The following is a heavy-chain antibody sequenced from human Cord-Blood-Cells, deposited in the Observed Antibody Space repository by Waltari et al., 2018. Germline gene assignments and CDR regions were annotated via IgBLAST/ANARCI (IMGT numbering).Heavy chain of an antibody. CDR1: GGSFSGYY. J-gene: IGHJ3*02. D-gene: IGHD6-6*01. V-gene: IGHV4-34*01. Sequence: QVQLKQWGAGLLKPSETLSLTCAVYGGSFSGYYWSWIRQPPGKGLEWIGEINHSGSTNYNPSLKSRVTISVDTSKNQFSLKLSSVTAADTAVYYCARGGNSSSSGAFDIWGQGTMVTVSS. CDR2: INHSGST. CDR3: ARGGNSSSSGAFDI.